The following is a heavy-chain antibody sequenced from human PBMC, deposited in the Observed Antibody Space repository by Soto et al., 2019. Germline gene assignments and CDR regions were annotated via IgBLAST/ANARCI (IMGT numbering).Heavy chain of an antibody. CDR2: ISGSGGST. CDR3: ASFSSGSYFHYYYYGMDV. CDR1: GFTFSSYA. J-gene: IGHJ6*02. V-gene: IGHV3-23*01. D-gene: IGHD1-26*01. Sequence: PGGSLRLSCAASGFTFSSYAMSWVRQAPGKGLEWVSAISGSGGSTYYADSVKGRFTISRDNSKNTLYLQMNSLRAEDTAVYYCASFSSGSYFHYYYYGMDVWGQGTTVTVSS.